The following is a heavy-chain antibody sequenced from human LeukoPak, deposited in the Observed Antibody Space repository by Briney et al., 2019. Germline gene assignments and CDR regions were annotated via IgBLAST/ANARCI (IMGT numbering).Heavy chain of an antibody. J-gene: IGHJ4*02. CDR1: GYTLTELS. D-gene: IGHD1-14*01. CDR3: AREGARTRVGDY. V-gene: IGHV1-24*01. CDR2: FDPEDGET. Sequence: GASVKVSCKVSGYTLTELSMHWVRQAPGKGLEWMGGFDPEDGETIYAQKFQGRVTITADESTSTAYMELSSLRSEDTAVYYCAREGARTRVGDYWGQGTLATVSS.